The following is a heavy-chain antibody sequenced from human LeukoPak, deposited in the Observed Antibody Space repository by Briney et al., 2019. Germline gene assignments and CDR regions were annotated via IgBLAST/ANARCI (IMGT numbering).Heavy chain of an antibody. J-gene: IGHJ4*02. CDR2: IKRTTDGGTT. D-gene: IGHD6-13*01. Sequence: KTGGSLRLSCAASGFTFSNAWMSWVRQAPGKGLQWVGRIKRTTDGGTTNYAAPVKGRFTISRDDSKNGLYVQVNSLQTEDTAVYYCTTEFITASGAAWFANWGQGTLVTVSS. CDR1: GFTFSNAW. V-gene: IGHV3-15*01. CDR3: TTEFITASGAAWFAN.